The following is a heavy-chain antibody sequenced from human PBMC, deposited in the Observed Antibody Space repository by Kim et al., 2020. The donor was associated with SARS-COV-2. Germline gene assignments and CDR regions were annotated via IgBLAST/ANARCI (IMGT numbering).Heavy chain of an antibody. D-gene: IGHD6-6*01. V-gene: IGHV3-23*01. CDR1: GFTFSNYA. CDR3: TKGSSSSRPYYFDY. J-gene: IGHJ4*02. CDR2: ITHSGGDT. Sequence: GGSPRLSCAASGFTFSNYAMAWVRQVPGKGLEWVSAITHSGGDTFHADSVKGRFTISRDNSKNTLYMQLNSLRAEDTAMYYCTKGSSSSRPYYFDYWGQGTLVTVSS.